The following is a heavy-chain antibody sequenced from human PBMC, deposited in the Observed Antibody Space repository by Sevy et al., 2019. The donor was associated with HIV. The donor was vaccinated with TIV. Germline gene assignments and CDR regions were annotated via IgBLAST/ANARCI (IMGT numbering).Heavy chain of an antibody. CDR1: GFTFSSYS. D-gene: IGHD4-17*01. CDR2: ISSSSSTI. Sequence: GGSLRLSCAASGFTFSSYSMNWVRQAPGKGLEWVSYISSSSSTIFYADSVKGRFTISRDNAKNSLYLQMNSLTAEDTVVYYCARDEQTYGDYDYFDYWGQGTLVTVSS. CDR3: ARDEQTYGDYDYFDY. J-gene: IGHJ4*02. V-gene: IGHV3-48*01.